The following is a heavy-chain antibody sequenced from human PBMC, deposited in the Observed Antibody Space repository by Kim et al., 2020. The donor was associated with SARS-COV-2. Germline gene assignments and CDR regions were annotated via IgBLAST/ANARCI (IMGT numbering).Heavy chain of an antibody. Sequence: GGSLRLSCTTSAFALSDYWMHWVRQAPGKGLVWVSRISGNGSGSKTTYADSVKGRFTVSRDNAKNTLYLQMNSLRAEDTAVYYCARVDWGLDYWGQGTLVTVSS. CDR2: ISGNGSGSKT. CDR1: AFALSDYW. V-gene: IGHV3-74*01. D-gene: IGHD7-27*01. CDR3: ARVDWGLDY. J-gene: IGHJ4*02.